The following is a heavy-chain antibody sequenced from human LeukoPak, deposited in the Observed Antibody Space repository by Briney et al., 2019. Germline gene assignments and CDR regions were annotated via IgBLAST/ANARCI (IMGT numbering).Heavy chain of an antibody. CDR3: ARGDVGATLAKGYYYYMDV. Sequence: SETLSLTCAVYSGSFSGYNWSWIRQPPGKGREWIVEINHSGSTNYNPSPKSRVTISVDTSKNQFPLKLSSVTAADTAVYYCARGDVGATLAKGYYYYMDVWGKGTTVTVSS. J-gene: IGHJ6*03. CDR1: SGSFSGYN. D-gene: IGHD1-26*01. CDR2: INHSGST. V-gene: IGHV4-34*01.